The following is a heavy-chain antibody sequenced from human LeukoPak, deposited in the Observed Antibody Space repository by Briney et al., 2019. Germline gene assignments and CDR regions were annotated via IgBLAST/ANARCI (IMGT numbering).Heavy chain of an antibody. CDR3: ARDLREHGAFDI. D-gene: IGHD1-26*01. V-gene: IGHV3-53*01. J-gene: IGHJ3*02. Sequence: SGGSLRPSCAASGFTVSTNYMSWVRQAPGRGLEWVSEIYSGGSTYYAASVKGRFSISRDTSKNTVYLQMNSLRGEDTAVYYCARDLREHGAFDIWGQGTMVSVSS. CDR2: IYSGGST. CDR1: GFTVSTNY.